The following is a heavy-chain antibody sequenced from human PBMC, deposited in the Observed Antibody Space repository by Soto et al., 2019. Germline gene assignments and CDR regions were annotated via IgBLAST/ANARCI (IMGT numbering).Heavy chain of an antibody. CDR2: MNPNSGNT. Sequence: ASVKVSCKASGYTFTSYDINWVRQATGQGLEWMGWMNPNSGNTGYAQKFQGRVTMTRNTSISTAYMELSSLRSEDTAVYYCASPSKPEWDYGGNSGSYGMDVWGQGTTVTVSS. CDR3: ASPSKPEWDYGGNSGSYGMDV. CDR1: GYTFTSYD. V-gene: IGHV1-8*01. D-gene: IGHD4-17*01. J-gene: IGHJ6*02.